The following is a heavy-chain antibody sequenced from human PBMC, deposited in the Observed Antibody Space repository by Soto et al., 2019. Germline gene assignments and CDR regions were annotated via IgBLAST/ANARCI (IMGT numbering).Heavy chain of an antibody. CDR2: IYHSGNT. Sequence: QLQLQESGSGLVKPSQTLSLTCAVSGGSISSGGYSWSWIRQPPGKGLEWIGYIYHSGNTYYNPSLQSRVTMSVDWSKNQFSLTLSSVTAADPAVYYCARGPPHHYWAQGTMVTVSS. CDR1: GGSISSGGYS. CDR3: ARGPPHHY. J-gene: IGHJ4*02. V-gene: IGHV4-30-2*01.